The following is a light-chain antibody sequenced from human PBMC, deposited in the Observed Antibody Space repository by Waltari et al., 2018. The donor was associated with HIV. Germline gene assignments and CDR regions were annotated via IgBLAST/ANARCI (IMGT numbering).Light chain of an antibody. CDR1: QSISSY. CDR3: QQSYSTPRT. V-gene: IGKV1-39*01. CDR2: AAS. Sequence: DIQMTQSPSSLSASVGDRVTITCRASQSISSYLNWYQQKPGKAPKLLIYAASSLQSGDQSRFSGSGSGTDFTLTISSLQPEDFATYYCQQSYSTPRTFGQGTKVEIK. J-gene: IGKJ1*01.